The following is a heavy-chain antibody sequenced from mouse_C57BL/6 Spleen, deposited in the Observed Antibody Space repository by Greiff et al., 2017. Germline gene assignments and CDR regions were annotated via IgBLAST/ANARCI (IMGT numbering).Heavy chain of an antibody. CDR3: ARGTNSSGFFGYAEDY. Sequence: VQLQQPGAELVRPGSSVKLSCKASGYTFTSYWMRWVKQRPIQGLEWIGNIYPSDSETHYNQKFKDKATVTADKSSSTAYMQLSSLTSEDSAVYYGARGTNSSGFFGYAEDYWGQGTTVTVSS. V-gene: IGHV1-52*01. J-gene: IGHJ4*01. CDR2: IYPSDSET. D-gene: IGHD3-1*01. CDR1: GYTFTSYW.